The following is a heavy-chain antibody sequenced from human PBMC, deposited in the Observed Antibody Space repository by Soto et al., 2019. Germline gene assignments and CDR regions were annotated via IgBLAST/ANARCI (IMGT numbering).Heavy chain of an antibody. Sequence: QVPLVESGGGVVQPGRSLRLSCAASGFTFSSYGMHCVRQAPGKRLECGAVIWYDGSNKYYAESVKGRFTIYRDNSKKSVYLQMNRLRAGDTVVYYCARSHVGVRLAFDYWGQGTLVTVSS. CDR1: GFTFSSYG. V-gene: IGHV3-33*01. CDR3: ARSHVGVRLAFDY. CDR2: IWYDGSNK. J-gene: IGHJ4*02. D-gene: IGHD3-10*01.